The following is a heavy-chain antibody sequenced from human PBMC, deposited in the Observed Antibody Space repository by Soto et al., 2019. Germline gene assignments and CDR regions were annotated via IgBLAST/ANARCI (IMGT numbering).Heavy chain of an antibody. D-gene: IGHD3-9*01. V-gene: IGHV1-2*04. J-gene: IGHJ3*02. CDR2: INPNSGGT. CDR1: GYTFTGYY. Sequence: ASVKVSCKASGYTFTGYYMHWVRQAPGQGLEWMGWINPNSGGTNYAQKFQGWVTMTRDTSISTAYMELSRLRSDDTAVYYCARGPVSYCNILTGYYAFDIGGQGKMVTVSS. CDR3: ARGPVSYCNILTGYYAFDI.